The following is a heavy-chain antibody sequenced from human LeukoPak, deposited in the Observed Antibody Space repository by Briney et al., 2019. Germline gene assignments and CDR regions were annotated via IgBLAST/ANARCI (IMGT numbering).Heavy chain of an antibody. J-gene: IGHJ4*02. CDR2: TSYDGSKK. Sequence: PGGSLRLSCAASGFTFSSYGMHWVRQAPGKGLEWVAVTSYDGSKKFYADSVKGRFTISRDNSKNTLYLQMNSLRAEDTAVYYCAKPYYYGSGNPSYFDYWGQGTLVTVSS. CDR3: AKPYYYGSGNPSYFDY. V-gene: IGHV3-30*18. D-gene: IGHD3-10*01. CDR1: GFTFSSYG.